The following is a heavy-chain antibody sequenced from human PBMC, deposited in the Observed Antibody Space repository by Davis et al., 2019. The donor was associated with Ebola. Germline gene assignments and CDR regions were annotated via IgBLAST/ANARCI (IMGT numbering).Heavy chain of an antibody. V-gene: IGHV4-30-4*01. D-gene: IGHD4-17*01. Sequence: MPSETLSLTCTVSGGSISSGDYYWSWIRQPPGKGLEWIGYIYYSGSTNYNPSLKSRVTISVDKSKNQFSLKLSSVTAADTAVYYCARDLDGDYFDYWGQGTLVTVSS. CDR3: ARDLDGDYFDY. CDR1: GGSISSGDYY. CDR2: IYYSGST. J-gene: IGHJ4*02.